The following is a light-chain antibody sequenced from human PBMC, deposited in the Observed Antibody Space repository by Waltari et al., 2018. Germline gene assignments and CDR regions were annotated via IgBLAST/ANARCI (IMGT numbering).Light chain of an antibody. J-gene: IGLJ2*01. CDR2: RDN. CDR3: QVWDSSSNAV. V-gene: IGLV3-9*01. CDR1: NIGSRN. Sequence: SFDLTQPLSVSVALGQTARLTCGGDNIGSRNVHWYQQKPGQAPILVMYRDNNRPSGIPERFAGSNSGNPATLSISRAQAGDEADYFCQVWDSSSNAVFGGGTKLTVL.